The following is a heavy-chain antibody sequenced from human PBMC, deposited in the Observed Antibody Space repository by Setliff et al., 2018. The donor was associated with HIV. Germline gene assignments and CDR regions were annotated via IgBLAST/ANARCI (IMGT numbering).Heavy chain of an antibody. D-gene: IGHD3-22*01. V-gene: IGHV1-2*04. CDR2: INPNSGGT. CDR1: GSTFTGYY. CDR3: ARHMLYDSSGCTHAYFDY. J-gene: IGHJ4*01. Sequence: ASVKVSCKASGSTFTGYYMHWVRQAPGQGLEWMGWINPNSGGTNYAQKFQGWVTMTRDTSISTGYMELSRLRSHDTAVYYCARHMLYDSSGCTHAYFDYWCHATLVTVSS.